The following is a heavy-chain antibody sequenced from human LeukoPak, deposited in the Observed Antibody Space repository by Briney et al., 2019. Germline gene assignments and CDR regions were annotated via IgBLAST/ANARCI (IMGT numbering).Heavy chain of an antibody. CDR1: GFSLSTSGVG. CDR3: AHSVYYGSGSYPNWFDP. CDR2: IYWNDDK. V-gene: IGHV2-5*01. Sequence: SGPTLVNPTQTLTLTCTLSGFSLSTSGVGVGWIRQPPANALDWLALIYWNDDKRYSPSLKSRVTITKDTSNNQVVLTMTNMDPVDRATYYCAHSVYYGSGSYPNWFDPWGQGTLVTVSS. D-gene: IGHD3-10*01. J-gene: IGHJ5*02.